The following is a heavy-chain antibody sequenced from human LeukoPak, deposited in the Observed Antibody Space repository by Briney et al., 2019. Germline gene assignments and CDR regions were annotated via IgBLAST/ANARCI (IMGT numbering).Heavy chain of an antibody. V-gene: IGHV3-23*01. CDR3: ANLVGATGYPDY. D-gene: IGHD1-26*01. J-gene: IGHJ4*02. CDR1: GFTFSSYA. Sequence: GESLRLSCAASGFTFSSYAMSWVRQAPGKGLEWVSAISGSGGSTYYADSVKGRFTISRDNSKNTLYLQMNSLRAEDTAVYYCANLVGATGYPDYWGQGTLVTVSS. CDR2: ISGSGGST.